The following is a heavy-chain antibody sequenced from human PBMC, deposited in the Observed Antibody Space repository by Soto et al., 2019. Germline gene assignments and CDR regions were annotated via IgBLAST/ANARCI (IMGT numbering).Heavy chain of an antibody. V-gene: IGHV1-69*13. J-gene: IGHJ4*02. CDR3: ARDAGDYYDSSGYLG. CDR1: GGTFSSYA. Sequence: GASVKVSCKASGGTFSSYAISWVRRAPGQGLEWMGGIIPILGTANYAQKFQGRVTITADESTSTAYMELSSLRSEDTAVYYCARDAGDYYDSSGYLGWGQGTMVT. CDR2: IIPILGTA. D-gene: IGHD3-22*01.